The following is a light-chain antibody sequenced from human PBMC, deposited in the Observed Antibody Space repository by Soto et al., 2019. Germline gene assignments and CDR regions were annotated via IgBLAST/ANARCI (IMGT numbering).Light chain of an antibody. CDR2: GAS. V-gene: IGKV3-15*01. CDR3: QQYNNWPRT. CDR1: QSVSGN. Sequence: EIVMTQSPATLSVSPGERATLSGRASQSVSGNLAWYQQNPGQAPRLLIYGASTRATAIPARFSGSGSGTEFTLTISSLQSEDFAVYYCQQYNNWPRTFGQGTKVDIK. J-gene: IGKJ1*01.